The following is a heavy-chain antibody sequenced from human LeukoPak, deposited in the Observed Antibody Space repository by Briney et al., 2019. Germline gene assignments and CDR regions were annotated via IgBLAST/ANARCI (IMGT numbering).Heavy chain of an antibody. J-gene: IGHJ6*02. Sequence: GASVKVSCKASGYTFTSYGISWVRQAPGQGLEWMGGIIPVFGTANYAQKFQGRVTITADESTSTAYMELSSLRSEDTAVYYCARSTDIVVVPAAPHGMDVWGQGTTVTVSS. CDR2: IIPVFGTA. D-gene: IGHD2-2*01. CDR1: GYTFTSYG. V-gene: IGHV1-69*13. CDR3: ARSTDIVVVPAAPHGMDV.